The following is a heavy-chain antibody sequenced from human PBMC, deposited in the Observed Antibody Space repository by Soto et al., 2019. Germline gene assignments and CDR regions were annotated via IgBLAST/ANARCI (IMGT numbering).Heavy chain of an antibody. D-gene: IGHD1-26*01. V-gene: IGHV6-1*01. CDR1: GDSVSSNSAG. Sequence: PSQTLSLTCAITGDSVSSNSAGWSWVRQSPSRGLEWLGRTYYRSKWYYEYAVSVRGRITINPDTSKNQYSLQLNSVTPEDTAVYFCARGEQYSGRIFDYWGQGTLVTVSA. CDR3: ARGEQYSGRIFDY. J-gene: IGHJ4*01. CDR2: TYYRSKWYY.